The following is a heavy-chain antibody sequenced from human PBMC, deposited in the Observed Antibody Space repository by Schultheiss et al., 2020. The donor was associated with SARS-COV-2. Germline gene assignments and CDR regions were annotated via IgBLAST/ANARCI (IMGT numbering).Heavy chain of an antibody. V-gene: IGHV3-33*01. J-gene: IGHJ4*02. CDR1: GFTFSRYG. CDR2: IWYDGRNK. CDR3: ARGPQGSVGDSYGYVDY. D-gene: IGHD5-18*01. Sequence: GGSLRLSCAASGFTFSRYGMHWVRQAPGKGLEWVALIWYDGRNKYYGDSVKGRFTISRDNSKNTLYLQMNSLRAEDTAVYYCARGPQGSVGDSYGYVDYWGQGILVTVSS.